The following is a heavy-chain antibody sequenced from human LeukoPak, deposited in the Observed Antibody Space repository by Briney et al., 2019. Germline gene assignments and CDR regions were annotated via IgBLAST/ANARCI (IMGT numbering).Heavy chain of an antibody. J-gene: IGHJ4*02. CDR2: ISSSSSNI. V-gene: IGHV3-48*01. CDR3: ARAARPAGVAANVQSN. CDR1: GFTFSSYS. Sequence: PGGSLRLSCAASGFTFSSYSMNWVRQAPGKGLEWVSYISSSSSNIYSADSVKGRFTISRDNAKNSLYLQMNSLRAEDTAVYYCARAARPAGVAANVQSNWGQGTLVTASS. D-gene: IGHD6-13*01.